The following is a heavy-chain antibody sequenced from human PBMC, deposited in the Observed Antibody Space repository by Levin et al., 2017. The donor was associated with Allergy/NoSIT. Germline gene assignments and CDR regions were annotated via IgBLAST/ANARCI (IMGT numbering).Heavy chain of an antibody. CDR3: ARGSTPSGRGANRFDP. CDR2: INHRGST. J-gene: IGHJ5*02. V-gene: IGHV4-34*01. Sequence: RTGGSLRLSCAVFGGSSSGYYCNWIRQSPGEGLEWIGEINHRGSTNYNPSLQSRLTLSVDTSNNHCSLRLTSVSAADTAVYYCARGSTPSGRGANRFDPWGQGILVTVSS. D-gene: IGHD3-10*01. CDR1: GGSSSGYY.